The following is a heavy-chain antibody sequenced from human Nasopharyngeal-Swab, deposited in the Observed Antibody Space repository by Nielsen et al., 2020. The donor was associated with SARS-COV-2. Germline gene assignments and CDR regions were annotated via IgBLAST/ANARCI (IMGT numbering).Heavy chain of an antibody. CDR3: ARPAGGGYFDY. CDR2: IYPGDSDI. D-gene: IGHD3-16*01. V-gene: IGHV5-51*01. Sequence: VRQMPGKGLEWMGIIYPGDSDIRYSPSFQGQVTISADKSISTAYLQWSSLKASDTAMYYCARPAGGGYFDYWGQGTLVTVSS. J-gene: IGHJ4*02.